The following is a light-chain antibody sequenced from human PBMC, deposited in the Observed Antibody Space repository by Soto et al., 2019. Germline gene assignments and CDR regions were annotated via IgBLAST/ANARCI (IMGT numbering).Light chain of an antibody. Sequence: DVQMTQSPSSLSASVGDSVTIACRASQTVSKFVNWYQQKPGKVPDLLIYSASTLYSGVPSRFSGSGSGTEFTLTISNXQPEDFATYYCQQTYSLPRTFAQGTKVDIK. V-gene: IGKV1-39*01. J-gene: IGKJ1*01. CDR2: SAS. CDR1: QTVSKF. CDR3: QQTYSLPRT.